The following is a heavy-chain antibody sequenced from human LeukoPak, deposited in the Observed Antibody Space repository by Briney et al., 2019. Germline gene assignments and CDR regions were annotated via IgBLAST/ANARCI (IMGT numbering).Heavy chain of an antibody. Sequence: GASVKVSCKASGYTFTGYYMHWVRQAPGQGLEWMGRINPNSGGTNYAQKSQGRVTMTRDTSISTAYMELSRLRSDDTAVYYCARARLGYCSSTSCSRYYYYYYMDVWGKGTTVTVSS. J-gene: IGHJ6*03. CDR1: GYTFTGYY. CDR3: ARARLGYCSSTSCSRYYYYYYMDV. CDR2: INPNSGGT. D-gene: IGHD2-2*01. V-gene: IGHV1-2*06.